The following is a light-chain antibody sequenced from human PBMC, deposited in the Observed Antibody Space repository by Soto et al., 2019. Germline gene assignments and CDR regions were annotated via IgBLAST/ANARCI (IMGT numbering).Light chain of an antibody. CDR3: NSYTSSSTLV. V-gene: IGLV2-14*01. J-gene: IGLJ1*01. CDR1: SSDVGGYNY. CDR2: EVS. Sequence: QSALTQPASVSGSPGQSITISCTGTSSDVGGYNYVSWYQQHPGKAPKLMIYEVSNRPSGVSSRFSGSKSGNTASLTISGLQAEDEADYYCNSYTSSSTLVFGTGTKVTVL.